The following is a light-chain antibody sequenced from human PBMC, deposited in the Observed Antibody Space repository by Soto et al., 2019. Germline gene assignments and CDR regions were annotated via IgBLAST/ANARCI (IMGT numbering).Light chain of an antibody. CDR1: SSDVGGYNY. Sequence: QSALTQPASVSGSPGQSITISCTGTSSDVGGYNYLSWYQHHPGKAPKLMIYDVSDRPSGVSNRFSGSKSGYTASLTISGLQTEDEADYYCSSYTSSSTRVFGTGTKVTVL. V-gene: IGLV2-14*03. CDR3: SSYTSSSTRV. J-gene: IGLJ1*01. CDR2: DVS.